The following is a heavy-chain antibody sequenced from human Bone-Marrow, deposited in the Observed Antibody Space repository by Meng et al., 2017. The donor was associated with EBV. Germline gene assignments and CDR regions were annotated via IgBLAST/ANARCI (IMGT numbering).Heavy chain of an antibody. Sequence: QITLKESGPTLVKPTQTLTLTCTFSLFSLPSVVGVGWIRQPPGKALEWLALIHWDDEKRYSPSLESRLTITKDTSKNEVVLTMTNMDPVDTATYYCARRLRYNNWLFDFWGPGTLVTVSS. J-gene: IGHJ4*02. CDR1: LFSLPSVVG. CDR3: ARRLRYNNWLFDF. D-gene: IGHD3-9*01. V-gene: IGHV2-5*02. CDR2: IHWDDEK.